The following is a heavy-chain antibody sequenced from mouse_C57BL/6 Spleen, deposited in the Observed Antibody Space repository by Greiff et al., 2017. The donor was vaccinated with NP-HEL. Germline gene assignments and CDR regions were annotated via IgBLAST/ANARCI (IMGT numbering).Heavy chain of an antibody. CDR3: TRWRDGYDVSYYYAMDY. J-gene: IGHJ4*01. CDR1: GFTFSSYA. V-gene: IGHV5-9-1*02. Sequence: EVMLVESGEGLVKPGGSLKLSCAASGFTFSSYAMSWVRQTPEKRLEWVAYISSGGDYIYYADTVKGRFTISRDNARNTLYLQMSSLKSEDTAMYYWTRWRDGYDVSYYYAMDYWGQGTSVTVSS. D-gene: IGHD2-2*01. CDR2: ISSGGDYI.